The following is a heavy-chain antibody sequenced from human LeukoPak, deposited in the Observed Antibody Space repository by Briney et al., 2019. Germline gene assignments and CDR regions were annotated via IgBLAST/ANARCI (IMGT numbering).Heavy chain of an antibody. Sequence: ASVKVSCKASGGTFSNYAISWVRQAPGQGLEWMGGIIPIFGTANYAQKFQGRVTITTDESTSTAYMELSSLRSEDTAVYYCATAQHCSGGTCHAWTDAFHVWGQGTRVTVSS. D-gene: IGHD2-15*01. V-gene: IGHV1-69*05. CDR1: GGTFSNYA. J-gene: IGHJ3*01. CDR3: ATAQHCSGGTCHAWTDAFHV. CDR2: IIPIFGTA.